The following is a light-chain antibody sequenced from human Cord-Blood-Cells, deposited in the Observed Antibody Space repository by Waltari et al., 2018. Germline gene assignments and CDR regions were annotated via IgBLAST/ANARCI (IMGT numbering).Light chain of an antibody. Sequence: EIVLTQSPGTLSLSPGERATLSCRASQSVSSSYLAWYQQKPGQATRHLIYGGSSRATGIPDRFSGSGSGTDFTLTISRLGPEDCAVYYCQQYGSSPPWTFGQGTKVESK. V-gene: IGKV3-20*01. J-gene: IGKJ1*01. CDR1: QSVSSSY. CDR3: QQYGSSPPWT. CDR2: GGS.